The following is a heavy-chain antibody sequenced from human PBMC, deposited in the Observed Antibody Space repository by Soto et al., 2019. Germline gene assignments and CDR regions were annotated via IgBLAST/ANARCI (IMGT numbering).Heavy chain of an antibody. V-gene: IGHV6-1*01. CDR2: TYYRSKWHY. D-gene: IGHD6-6*01. CDR3: ARMKYSSSSVSLADFGLDV. CDR1: GHSVSSNSAA. Sequence: QTLSLTCAISGHSVSSNSAAWNWIRQSPSRGLEWLGRTYYRSKWHYDYAVSVRGRIIINPDTSKNQFSLQMNSVTPDDTAVYYCARMKYSSSSVSLADFGLDVWGQGTTVTVSS. J-gene: IGHJ6*02.